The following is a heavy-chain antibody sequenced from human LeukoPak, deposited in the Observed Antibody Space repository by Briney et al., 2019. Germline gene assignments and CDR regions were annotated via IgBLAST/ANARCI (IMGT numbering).Heavy chain of an antibody. Sequence: SETLSLTRTVSGGSISSYYWSWIRQPPGKGLEWIGYLFYSGSTNYNPSLKSRVTISVDTSKNQFSLKLSSVTAADTAVYYCARGDVGYYDFWSGYPRAFDYWGQGTLVTVSS. J-gene: IGHJ4*02. CDR3: ARGDVGYYDFWSGYPRAFDY. D-gene: IGHD3-3*01. CDR1: GGSISSYY. V-gene: IGHV4-59*01. CDR2: LFYSGST.